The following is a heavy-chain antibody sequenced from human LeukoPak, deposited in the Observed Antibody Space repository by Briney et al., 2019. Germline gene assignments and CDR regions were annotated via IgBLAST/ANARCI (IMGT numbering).Heavy chain of an antibody. CDR2: IIPILGIA. J-gene: IGHJ6*02. CDR1: GATFTSYA. D-gene: IGHD3-10*01. Sequence: GSSVKVSCKASGATFTSYAISWVRQAPGQGLEWMGRIIPILGIANYAQKFQGRVTITADKSTSTAYMELSSLRSEDTAVYYCARPEYWCGELLNYYGMDVWGQGTTVTVSS. CDR3: ARPEYWCGELLNYYGMDV. V-gene: IGHV1-69*04.